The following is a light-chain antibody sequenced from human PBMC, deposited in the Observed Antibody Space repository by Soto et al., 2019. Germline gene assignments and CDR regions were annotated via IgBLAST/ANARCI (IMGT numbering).Light chain of an antibody. CDR2: GAS. CDR1: QSVSSSY. J-gene: IGKJ1*01. Sequence: EIVLTQSPGTLSLSPGERATLSCRASQSVSSSYLAWYQQKPGQAPRLLIYGASSRATGIPDRFSGSGSGTDFTLTISRLEPEDFAVYYCQQYGSSPWGIGQGTKVEIK. V-gene: IGKV3-20*01. CDR3: QQYGSSPWG.